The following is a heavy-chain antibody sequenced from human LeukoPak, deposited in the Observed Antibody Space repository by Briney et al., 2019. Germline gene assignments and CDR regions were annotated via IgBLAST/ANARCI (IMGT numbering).Heavy chain of an antibody. J-gene: IGHJ5*02. CDR3: AKDHYGSGYNWFDP. V-gene: IGHV3-23*01. D-gene: IGHD3-16*01. CDR2: ISGIGGST. CDR1: GFTFSSYA. Sequence: GGSLRLSCAASGFTFSSYAMSWVRQAPGKGLEWVSGISGIGGSTYYADSVKDRFTISRDNSKNTLYLQMNSLRAEDTAVYYCAKDHYGSGYNWFDPWGQGTLVTVSS.